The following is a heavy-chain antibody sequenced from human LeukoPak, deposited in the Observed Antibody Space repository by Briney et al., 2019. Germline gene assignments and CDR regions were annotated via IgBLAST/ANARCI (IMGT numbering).Heavy chain of an antibody. V-gene: IGHV4-30-4*01. CDR2: IYNSGST. CDR1: GGSITSGDYY. D-gene: IGHD3-22*01. J-gene: IGHJ3*02. Sequence: SETLSLTCTVSGGSITSGDYYWSWIRQPPGKGLEWIGYIYNSGSTHYNPSLKSRVTISVDTSKKQFSLKLSSVTAADTAVYYCAKTQTMMGAFDIWGQGTKVTVSS. CDR3: AKTQTMMGAFDI.